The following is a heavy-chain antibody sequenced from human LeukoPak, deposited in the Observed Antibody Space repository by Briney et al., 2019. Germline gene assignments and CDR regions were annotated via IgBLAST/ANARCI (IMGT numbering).Heavy chain of an antibody. Sequence: SETLSLTCAVSGYSISSGYCWGWIRQPPGQGLEWIGSIYHSGSTYYNPSLKSRVTISVDTSKNQFSLKLSSVTAADTAVYYCARVRHAAMVSSHPFDYWGQGTLVTVSS. J-gene: IGHJ4*02. D-gene: IGHD5-18*01. CDR2: IYHSGST. V-gene: IGHV4-38-2*01. CDR3: ARVRHAAMVSSHPFDY. CDR1: GYSISSGYC.